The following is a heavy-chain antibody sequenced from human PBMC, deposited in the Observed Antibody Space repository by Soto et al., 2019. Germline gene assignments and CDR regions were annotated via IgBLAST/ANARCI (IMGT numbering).Heavy chain of an antibody. V-gene: IGHV3-74*01. CDR1: GLTFSSYW. CDR3: ARASGSNIHFDY. CDR2: INTDGSST. Sequence: GGSLRLCCAASGLTFSSYWMHWVRQAPGKGLVWVSRINTDGSSTTYADSVKGRFTISRDNTKNTLYLQMNSLRVEDTAVYYCARASGSNIHFDYWGQGTLVTVSS. D-gene: IGHD1-26*01. J-gene: IGHJ4*02.